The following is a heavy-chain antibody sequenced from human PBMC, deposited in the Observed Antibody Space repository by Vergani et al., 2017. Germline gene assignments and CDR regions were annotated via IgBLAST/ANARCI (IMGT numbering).Heavy chain of an antibody. D-gene: IGHD4-23*01. J-gene: IGHJ4*02. V-gene: IGHV3-48*03. Sequence: EVQLVESGGGLVQPGGSLRLSSPASPFTFSTSHMHWVRQAPGQGLGWVSYISSSSSYTNYADSVKGRFTISRDNAKNSLYLQMNSLRAEDTAVYYCAREDYGGNSGNFDYWGQGTLVTVSS. CDR3: AREDYGGNSGNFDY. CDR2: ISSSSSYT. CDR1: PFTFSTSH.